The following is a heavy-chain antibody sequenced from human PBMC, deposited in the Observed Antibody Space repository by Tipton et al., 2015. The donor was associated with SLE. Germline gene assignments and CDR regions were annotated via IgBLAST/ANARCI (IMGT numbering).Heavy chain of an antibody. J-gene: IGHJ4*02. CDR1: GGSISSYY. Sequence: LRLSCTVSGGSISSYYWSWIRQPPGKGLEWIGDIYYSGSTNYNPSLKSRVTISVDTSKNQFSLKLSSVTAADTAVYYCARASPTGEPRAGVHFDYWGQGTLVTVSS. V-gene: IGHV4-59*01. CDR2: IYYSGST. CDR3: ARASPTGEPRAGVHFDY. D-gene: IGHD3-10*01.